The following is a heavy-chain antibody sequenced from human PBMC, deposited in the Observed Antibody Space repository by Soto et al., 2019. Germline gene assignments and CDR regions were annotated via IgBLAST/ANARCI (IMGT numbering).Heavy chain of an antibody. CDR2: IIPMFGTA. V-gene: IGHV1-69*12. D-gene: IGHD5-18*01. J-gene: IGHJ4*02. CDR1: GGTFSTYA. Sequence: QVQLVQSGAEVKKPESSVKVSCKAPGGTFSTYAISWVRQAPGQGLEWMGGIIPMFGTANYAQRFQERVTITADESTNTVYMELSSLRSEDTAVYFCASGIQLWLRRINNGYSSWGQGTLVTVSS. CDR3: ASGIQLWLRRINNGYSS.